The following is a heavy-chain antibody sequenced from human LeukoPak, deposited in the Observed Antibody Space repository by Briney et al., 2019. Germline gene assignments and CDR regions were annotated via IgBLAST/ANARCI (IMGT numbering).Heavy chain of an antibody. CDR2: ISGSGGST. D-gene: IGHD3-22*01. Sequence: GGSLRLSCAASGFTFSSYGMSWVRQAPGKGLEWVSAISGSGGSTYYADSVKGRFTISRDNSKNTLYLQMNSLRAEDTAVYYCAKDSAYYYDSSGYYYDWGQGTLVTVSS. CDR3: AKDSAYYYDSSGYYYD. J-gene: IGHJ4*02. V-gene: IGHV3-23*01. CDR1: GFTFSSYG.